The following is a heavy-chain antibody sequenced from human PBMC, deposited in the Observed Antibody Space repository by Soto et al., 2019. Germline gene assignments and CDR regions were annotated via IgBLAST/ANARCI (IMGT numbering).Heavy chain of an antibody. Sequence: LGESLKISCKASRFVFTTFLISWVRHMPGKGLELSGKIDPSDSYTDYSPYFQDHVTISGDKSISTTYLQWSSLKASDTAIYYCARHGAAAGTAYYYYGMDVWGQGTMVTVSS. J-gene: IGHJ6*02. CDR2: IDPSDSYT. CDR3: ARHGAAAGTAYYYYGMDV. CDR1: RFVFTTFL. D-gene: IGHD6-13*01. V-gene: IGHV5-10-1*01.